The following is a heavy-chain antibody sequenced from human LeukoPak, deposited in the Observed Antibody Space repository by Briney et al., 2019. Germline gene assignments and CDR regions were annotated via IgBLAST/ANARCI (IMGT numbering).Heavy chain of an antibody. J-gene: IGHJ6*02. CDR2: ISSSSSTI. CDR3: ARGPYYDILSPRSIYYYGMDV. V-gene: IGHV3-48*02. D-gene: IGHD3-9*01. Sequence: GGSLRLSCAASGFTFSSYSMNWVRQAPGKGLEWVSYISSSSSTIYYADSVKGRCTISRDNAKNSLYLQMNSLRDEDTAVYYCARGPYYDILSPRSIYYYGMDVWGQGTTVTVSS. CDR1: GFTFSSYS.